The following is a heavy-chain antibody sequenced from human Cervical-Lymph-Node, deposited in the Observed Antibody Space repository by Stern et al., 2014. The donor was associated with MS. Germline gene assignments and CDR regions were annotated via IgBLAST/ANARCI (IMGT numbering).Heavy chain of an antibody. Sequence: QVTLKESGPALVKPTQTLTLTCTFSGFSLSTTGMCLSWIRQPPGKALEWLALFDWDGDKYYSTALKTRLTISKDTSKNQVVLTMTNMAPLDTATYFCVRAREGYYFDYWGQGIPVTVSS. CDR2: FDWDGDK. CDR1: GFSLSTTGMC. V-gene: IGHV2-70*01. J-gene: IGHJ4*02. D-gene: IGHD2-21*01. CDR3: VRAREGYYFDY.